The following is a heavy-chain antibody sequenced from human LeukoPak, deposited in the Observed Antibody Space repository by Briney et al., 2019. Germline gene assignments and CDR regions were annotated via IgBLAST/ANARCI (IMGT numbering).Heavy chain of an antibody. D-gene: IGHD6-19*01. V-gene: IGHV4-4*07. Sequence: KPSETLSLTCTVSGGSISSSYWSWIRQPAGKGLEWIGRIYTSGSTDYNPSPKSRVTISVDKSKNQLSLKLSSVTAADTAVYFCARGYSTGWYPFHYWGQGTLVTVSS. CDR3: ARGYSTGWYPFHY. J-gene: IGHJ4*02. CDR1: GGSISSSY. CDR2: IYTSGST.